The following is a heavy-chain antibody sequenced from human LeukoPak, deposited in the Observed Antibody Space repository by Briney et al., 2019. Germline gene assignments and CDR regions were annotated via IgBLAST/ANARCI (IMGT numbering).Heavy chain of an antibody. CDR1: GGSNNSYY. D-gene: IGHD5-24*01. CDR2: THPSGNS. J-gene: IGHJ4*02. Sequence: SETLSLTCTVSGGSNNSYYWSWIRQPPGKGLEWIGYTHPSGNSNYSPSLKSRVTISIDTSRNQFSLKLSSVTAADTAVYYCARSRDGFNLDYWGQGTLVTVSS. CDR3: ARSRDGFNLDY. V-gene: IGHV4-4*09.